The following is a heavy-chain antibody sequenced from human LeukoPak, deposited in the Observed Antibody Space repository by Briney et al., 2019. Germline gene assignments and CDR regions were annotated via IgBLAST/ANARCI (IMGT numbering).Heavy chain of an antibody. CDR3: ARDQWLDY. J-gene: IGHJ4*02. CDR1: GFTFSGYI. V-gene: IGHV3-48*01. D-gene: IGHD6-19*01. Sequence: GGSLRLSCAASGFTFSGYIMNWVRQAPGRGLEWVSFIGSTGNPIYYADSVKGRFTVSRDNAKNSLYLQMNSLRAEDTAVYYCARDQWLDYWGQGTLVTVSS. CDR2: IGSTGNPI.